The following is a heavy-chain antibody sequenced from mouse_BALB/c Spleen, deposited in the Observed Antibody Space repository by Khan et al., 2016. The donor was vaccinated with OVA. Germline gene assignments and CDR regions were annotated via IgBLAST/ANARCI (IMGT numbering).Heavy chain of an antibody. V-gene: IGHV1S136*01. CDR3: AKNYRSDVYFDF. Sequence: VQLQQSGPELVKPGASVKMSCKASGYTFTSYVMHWVMQKPGQGLEWIGYIYPFNDDTKYNDKFKGKATLTSDKSSSTAYMELSGLTSEDSAVYFCAKNYRSDVYFDFGGQGTTLTVSS. J-gene: IGHJ2*01. CDR1: GYTFTSYV. D-gene: IGHD2-14*01. CDR2: IYPFNDDT.